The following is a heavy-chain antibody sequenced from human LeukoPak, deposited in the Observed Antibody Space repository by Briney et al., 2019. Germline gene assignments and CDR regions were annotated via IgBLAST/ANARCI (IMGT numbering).Heavy chain of an antibody. D-gene: IGHD6-13*01. CDR2: IYTSGST. CDR1: DGSISSGSYY. CDR3: ARDQQQLYADGAFDI. Sequence: PSETLSLTCTVSDGSISSGSYYWSWIRQPAGKGLEWIGRIYTSGSTNYNPSLKSRVTISVDTSKNQFSLKLSSVTAADTAVYYCARDQQQLYADGAFDIWGQGTMVTVSS. J-gene: IGHJ3*02. V-gene: IGHV4-61*02.